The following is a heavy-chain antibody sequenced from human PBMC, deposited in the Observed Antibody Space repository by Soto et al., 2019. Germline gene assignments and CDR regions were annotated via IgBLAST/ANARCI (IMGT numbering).Heavy chain of an antibody. J-gene: IGHJ4*02. CDR1: GGSITTGGYY. CDR3: ARTKCSGGTCYSWSLDY. CDR2: RYYSEST. V-gene: IGHV4-31*03. D-gene: IGHD2-15*01. Sequence: PSETLSLPCTVSGGSITTGGYYWSWICQLPGKGLEWIGHRYYSESTYYNPSLKSRVSISLDTSKNQFSLKLSFVTAADTAMYYCARTKCSGGTCYSWSLDYWGQRTPVSVSS.